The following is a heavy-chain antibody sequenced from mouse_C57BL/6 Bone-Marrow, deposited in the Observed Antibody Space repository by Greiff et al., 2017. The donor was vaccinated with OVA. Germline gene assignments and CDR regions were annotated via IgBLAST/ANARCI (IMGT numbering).Heavy chain of an antibody. J-gene: IGHJ2*01. CDR1: GYTFTSYD. Sequence: VKLVESGPELVKPGASVKLSCKASGYTFTSYDINWVKQRPGQGLEWIGWIYPRDGSTKYNEKFKGKATLTVDTSSSTAYMELHSLTSEDSAVYFCARWGHYGSLDYWGQGTTLTVSS. CDR3: ARWGHYGSLDY. V-gene: IGHV1-85*01. CDR2: IYPRDGST. D-gene: IGHD1-1*01.